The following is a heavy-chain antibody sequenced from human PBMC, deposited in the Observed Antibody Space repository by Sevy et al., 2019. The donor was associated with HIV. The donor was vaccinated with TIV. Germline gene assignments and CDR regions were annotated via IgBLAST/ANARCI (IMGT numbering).Heavy chain of an antibody. V-gene: IGHV3-23*01. CDR2: ITGSGSNT. J-gene: IGHJ4*02. CDR3: AKGGYCSNGACYTDFDY. Sequence: GSLRLSCAASGFTFSSYAMSWVRQAPGKGLEWVSAITGSGSNTYYADSVKGRFTISRDNSKNMLYLQMNTLRAEDTAVYYCAKGGYCSNGACYTDFDYWGQGTLVTVSS. D-gene: IGHD2-8*01. CDR1: GFTFSSYA.